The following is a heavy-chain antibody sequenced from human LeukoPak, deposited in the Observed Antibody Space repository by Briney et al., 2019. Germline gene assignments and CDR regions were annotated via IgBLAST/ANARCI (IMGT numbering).Heavy chain of an antibody. Sequence: SETLSLTCTVAGGSISSYYWSWIRQPPGKGLEWIGYIYYSGSTNYNPSLKSRVTISVDTSKNQFSLKLSSVTAAGTAVYYCARGPEGDNWNYYYYYGMDVWGQGTTVTVSS. CDR2: IYYSGST. CDR1: GGSISSYY. V-gene: IGHV4-59*01. D-gene: IGHD1-20*01. CDR3: ARGPEGDNWNYYYYYGMDV. J-gene: IGHJ6*02.